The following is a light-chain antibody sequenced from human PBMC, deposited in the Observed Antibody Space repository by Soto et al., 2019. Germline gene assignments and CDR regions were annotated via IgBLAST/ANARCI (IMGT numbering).Light chain of an antibody. V-gene: IGLV2-8*01. CDR2: EVS. CDR3: RSDAGSNNFVV. Sequence: QSALTQPPSASGSPGQSVTISCTGTSSDVGGYNYVSWYQQHSGKAPNLMIYEVSKRPSGVPDRFSGSKSGNTASLTVAGLQAEDEADYYCRSDAGSNNFVVFGGGTKLTVL. J-gene: IGLJ2*01. CDR1: SSDVGGYNY.